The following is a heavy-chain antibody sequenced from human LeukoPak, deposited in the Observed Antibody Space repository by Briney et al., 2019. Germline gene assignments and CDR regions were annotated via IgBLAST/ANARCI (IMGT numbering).Heavy chain of an antibody. J-gene: IGHJ4*02. CDR3: ARAGSVAASPIDY. D-gene: IGHD2-15*01. CDR1: GGSITTNY. CDR2: ISHIDST. V-gene: IGHV4-59*01. Sequence: PSETLSLTCTVSGGSITTNYWRWIRQPPGKGLEWIGYISHIDSTNDNPSLKGRVTISKDTSKNQFSLKVTSVTPADTAVYYCARAGSVAASPIDYWGQGTLVIVSS.